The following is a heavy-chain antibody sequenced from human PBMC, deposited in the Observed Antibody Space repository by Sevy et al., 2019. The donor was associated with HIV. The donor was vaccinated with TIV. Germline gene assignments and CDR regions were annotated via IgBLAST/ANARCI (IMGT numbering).Heavy chain of an antibody. J-gene: IGHJ4*02. CDR1: GYSFTKYF. CDR3: ARKGLAAASDY. CDR2: INPSGGST. V-gene: IGHV1-46*01. Sequence: ASVKVSCKASGYSFTKYFIHWVRQAPGQGLEWVGVINPSGGSTTYALKFQGGDSMTRDTSTNTVYMEVSSLRSEDTAVYYCARKGLAAASDYWGQGTLVTVSS. D-gene: IGHD5-18*01.